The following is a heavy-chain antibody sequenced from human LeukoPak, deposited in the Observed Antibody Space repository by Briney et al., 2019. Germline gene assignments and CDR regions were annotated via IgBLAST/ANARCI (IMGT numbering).Heavy chain of an antibody. CDR3: ARVLYSSSSSFDY. V-gene: IGHV3-21*01. D-gene: IGHD6-6*01. Sequence: GGSLRLSCAASGFTFSSYSMNWVRQAPGKGLGWVSSISSSSSYIYYADSVKGRFTISRDNAKNSLYLQMNSLRAEDTAVYYCARVLYSSSSSFDYWGQGTLVTVSS. CDR2: ISSSSSYI. CDR1: GFTFSSYS. J-gene: IGHJ4*02.